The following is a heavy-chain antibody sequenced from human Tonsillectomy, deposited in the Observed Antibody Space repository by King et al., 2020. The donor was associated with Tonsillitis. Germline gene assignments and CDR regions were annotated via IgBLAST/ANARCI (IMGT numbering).Heavy chain of an antibody. J-gene: IGHJ6*02. CDR3: ARLEQYFGTGRSPYGMDV. V-gene: IGHV5-10-1*03. Sequence: VQLVESGAELKKPGESLRISCKGSGYSFINYWITWVRQLPGKGLEWMGRIDPSDSYTKYSPSFQRHVTISADGSISTASLQVSSLRASGTATYYCARLEQYFGTGRSPYGMDVWGQGTPVPVSS. D-gene: IGHD3-10*01. CDR2: IDPSDSYT. CDR1: GYSFINYW.